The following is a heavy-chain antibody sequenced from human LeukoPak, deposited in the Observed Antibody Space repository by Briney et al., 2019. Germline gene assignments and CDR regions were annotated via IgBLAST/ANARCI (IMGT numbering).Heavy chain of an antibody. V-gene: IGHV1-18*01. CDR3: ARGTNANWDS. Sequence: ASVKVSCKASGYTFTSYGIIWVRQAPGQGLEWMGWISAYNGNTDYSQNLQGRVTMTADTSTNTAYMELRSLRSDDTAVYYCARGTNANWDSWGQGTPVTVSS. J-gene: IGHJ4*02. CDR2: ISAYNGNT. D-gene: IGHD1-1*01. CDR1: GYTFTSYG.